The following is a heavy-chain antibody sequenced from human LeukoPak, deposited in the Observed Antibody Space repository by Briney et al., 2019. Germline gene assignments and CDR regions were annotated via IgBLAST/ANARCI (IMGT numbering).Heavy chain of an antibody. CDR3: ARDHIGHSSSPIYWFDP. Sequence: SETLSLTCTVSGGSISSYYWSWLRQPPGKGLEWIGYIYYSGSTNYNPSLKSRVTISVDTSKNQFSLKLSSVTAADTAVYYCARDHIGHSSSPIYWFDPWGQGTLVTVSS. V-gene: IGHV4-59*01. D-gene: IGHD6-6*01. J-gene: IGHJ5*02. CDR1: GGSISSYY. CDR2: IYYSGST.